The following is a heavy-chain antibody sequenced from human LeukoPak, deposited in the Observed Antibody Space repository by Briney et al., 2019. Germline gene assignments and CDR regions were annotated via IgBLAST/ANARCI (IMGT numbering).Heavy chain of an antibody. CDR3: ARESPSSSGYYYYYYMDV. D-gene: IGHD6-25*01. CDR2: IIPIFGTA. Sequence: ASVKVSCKASGGTFSSYAISWVRQAPGQGLEWMGGIIPIFGTANYAQKFQGRVTITADESTSTAYMELSSLRSEDTAVYYCARESPSSSGYYYYYYMDVWGKGTTVSISS. V-gene: IGHV1-69*13. J-gene: IGHJ6*03. CDR1: GGTFSSYA.